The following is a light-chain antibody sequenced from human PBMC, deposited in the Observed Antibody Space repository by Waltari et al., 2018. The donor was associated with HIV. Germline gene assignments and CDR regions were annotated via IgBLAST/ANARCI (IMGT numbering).Light chain of an antibody. CDR2: DNN. Sequence: QSVLTQPPSASGTPGQRVTISCSGRSSNIGRNFVYWHQQLPGTAPKLLIYDNNKRPSGIPDRFPGSKSGTSATLDITGLQTGDEADYYCGTWDSRLSAVVFGGGTKLTVL. CDR3: GTWDSRLSAVV. V-gene: IGLV1-51*01. CDR1: SSNIGRNF. J-gene: IGLJ2*01.